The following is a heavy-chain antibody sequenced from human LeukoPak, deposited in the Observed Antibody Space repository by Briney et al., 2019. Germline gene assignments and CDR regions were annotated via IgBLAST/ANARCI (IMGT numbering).Heavy chain of an antibody. D-gene: IGHD3-10*01. Sequence: SGTLSLTCAVSGGSISSSNWWSWVRQPPGKGLEWIGEIYHSGSTNYNPSLRSRVTISLDTSRNQFSLKLNSVTAADTAVYYCAKSNGYGLVDIWGQGTMVTVSS. V-gene: IGHV4-4*02. CDR3: AKSNGYGLVDI. CDR2: IYHSGST. CDR1: GGSISSSNW. J-gene: IGHJ3*02.